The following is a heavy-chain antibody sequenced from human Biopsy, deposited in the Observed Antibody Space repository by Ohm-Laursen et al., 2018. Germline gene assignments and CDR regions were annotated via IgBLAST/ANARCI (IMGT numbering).Heavy chain of an antibody. CDR2: INHRGST. CDR1: GGSFSGYY. V-gene: IGHV4-34*01. Sequence: TLSLACVVYGGSFSGYYWSWIRQPPGKGLEWIGEINHRGSTNYNPSLKSRATLSADSSNSQFSLRLTSVNAADTAIYYCARGSGYFKLDVWGQGTTVTVSS. CDR3: ARGSGYFKLDV. J-gene: IGHJ6*02. D-gene: IGHD5-12*01.